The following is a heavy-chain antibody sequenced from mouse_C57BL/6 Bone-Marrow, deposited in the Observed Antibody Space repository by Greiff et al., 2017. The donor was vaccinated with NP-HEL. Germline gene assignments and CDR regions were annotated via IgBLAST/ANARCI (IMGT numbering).Heavy chain of an antibody. CDR3: ARGDYYGSSLSSYAYYFDY. J-gene: IGHJ2*01. V-gene: IGHV3-6*01. CDR1: GYSITSGYY. Sequence: DVQLQESGPGLVKPSQSLSLTCSVTGYSITSGYYWNWIRQFPGNKLEWMGYISYDGSNNYNPSLKNRISITRDTSKNQFFLKLNSVTTEDTATYYCARGDYYGSSLSSYAYYFDYWGQGTTLTVSS. D-gene: IGHD1-1*01. CDR2: ISYDGSN.